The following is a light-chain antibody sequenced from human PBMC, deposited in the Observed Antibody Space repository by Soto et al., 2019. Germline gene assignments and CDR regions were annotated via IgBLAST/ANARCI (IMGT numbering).Light chain of an antibody. CDR3: SSYAGSHNDV. CDR1: SSDVGGYNS. V-gene: IGLV2-8*01. Sequence: QSALTQPPSASGSPGQSVTISCTGTSSDVGGYNSVSWYQHHPGKGPKLIIYEVSKRPSGVPDRFSGSKSANTASLTVSGLQAEDEADYYCSSYAGSHNDVFGTGTKVTVL. CDR2: EVS. J-gene: IGLJ1*01.